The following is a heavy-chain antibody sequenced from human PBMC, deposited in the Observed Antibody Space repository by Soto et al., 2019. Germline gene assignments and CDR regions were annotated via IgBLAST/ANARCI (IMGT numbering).Heavy chain of an antibody. D-gene: IGHD2-21*01. J-gene: IGHJ4*02. CDR1: GGTFNNYA. CDR2: IILIFDTP. CDR3: ARGVMKMTTISTFDY. Sequence: QVQLVQSGAEVRKPGSSVKVSCKASGGTFNNYAFSWVRQAPGQGLEWVGGIILIFDTPSYARKFQGRVMIIADEHTSPADMELRSLTSEDTAASYCARGVMKMTTISTFDYWGQGAKVTVSS. V-gene: IGHV1-69*01.